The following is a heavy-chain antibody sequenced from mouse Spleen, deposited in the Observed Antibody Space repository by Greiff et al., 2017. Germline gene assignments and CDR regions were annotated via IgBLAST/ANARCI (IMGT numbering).Heavy chain of an antibody. D-gene: IGHD1-1*01. Sequence: ESGGGLVKPGGSLKLSCAASGFTFSSYAMSWVRQTPEKRLEWVATISSGGSYTYYPDSVKGRFTISRDNAKNTLYLQMSSLRSEDTAMYYCASYRGSSYFDYWGQGTTLTVSS. CDR2: ISSGGSYT. CDR1: GFTFSSYA. V-gene: IGHV5-9-1*01. J-gene: IGHJ2*01. CDR3: ASYRGSSYFDY.